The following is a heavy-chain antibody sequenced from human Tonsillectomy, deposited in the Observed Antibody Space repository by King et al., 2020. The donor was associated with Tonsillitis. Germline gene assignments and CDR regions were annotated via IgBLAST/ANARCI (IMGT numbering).Heavy chain of an antibody. Sequence: VQLVESGGGLVQPGGSLKLSCAASGFLVSGSAMHWVRQASGKGLEGVGRIRTKANNYGNSDGALVKGRFTISRDDSKNMAYLQMNSLETEDTAVYYCTTSYYYDSGRGYWGQGTLVTVSS. D-gene: IGHD3-10*01. V-gene: IGHV3-73*02. CDR1: GFLVSGSA. J-gene: IGHJ4*02. CDR2: IRTKANNYGN. CDR3: TTSYYYDSGRGY.